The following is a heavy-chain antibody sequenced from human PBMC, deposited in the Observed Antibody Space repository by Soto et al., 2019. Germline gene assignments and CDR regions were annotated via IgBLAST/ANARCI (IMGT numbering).Heavy chain of an antibody. V-gene: IGHV3-23*01. D-gene: IGHD3-3*01. CDR1: GFXFXSFA. CDR3: AKDPNYDFWSGFSAVYFDY. J-gene: IGHJ4*02. Sequence: EVHLLQSGGGLVQPGGSLXLSCAASGFXFXSFALSWVRQSPGKGLEWVAAVSGRGGDTYYANSVKGRFTISRDNSQNTLFLQMNSLRAEDSAIYYCAKDPNYDFWSGFSAVYFDYWGQGTLVTVSS. CDR2: VSGRGGDT.